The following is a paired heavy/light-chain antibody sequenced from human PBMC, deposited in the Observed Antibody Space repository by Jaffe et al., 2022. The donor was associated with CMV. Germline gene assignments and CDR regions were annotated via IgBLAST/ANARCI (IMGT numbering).Heavy chain of an antibody. CDR3: ARHGEWDQLNFHY. CDR1: GGFISSRSYY. CDR2: IYYSGSP. Sequence: QLLLQESGPGLVKPSETLSLTCTVSGGFISSRSYYWGWIRQTPGKGLEWIASIYYSGSPYYNPSLKSRVSISVDTSKNQFSLKLTSVTAADAAVYYCARHGEWDQLNFHYWGQGTLVTVSS. J-gene: IGHJ4*02. D-gene: IGHD1-26*01. V-gene: IGHV4-39*01.
Light chain of an antibody. Sequence: DVQMTQSPSSLSASVGDRVTITCRTSQAIDSYLAWFQQKPGKAPRSLIYAASSLESGVPSKFSGSGSGTDFTLTISSLQPEDFATYYCQQYKSYPLTFGGGTKVEI. CDR1: QAIDSY. CDR3: QQYKSYPLT. J-gene: IGKJ4*01. V-gene: IGKV1-16*02. CDR2: AAS.